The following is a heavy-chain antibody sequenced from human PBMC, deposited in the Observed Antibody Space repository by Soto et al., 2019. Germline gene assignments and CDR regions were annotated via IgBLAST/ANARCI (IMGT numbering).Heavy chain of an antibody. V-gene: IGHV4-34*01. CDR2: INHSGSA. D-gene: IGHD3-22*01. J-gene: IGHJ4*02. CDR1: GGSFSGYI. CDR3: ARGHEEYYYDSSGYYYLNFDC. Sequence: SETLSLTCDVYGGSFSGYIWTWIRQTPGKGLQWIGQINHSGSANYNPSLKSRVTISVHTSNSQFSLELSSVTAADTAVYYCARGHEEYYYDSSGYYYLNFDCWGQGTLVTVSS.